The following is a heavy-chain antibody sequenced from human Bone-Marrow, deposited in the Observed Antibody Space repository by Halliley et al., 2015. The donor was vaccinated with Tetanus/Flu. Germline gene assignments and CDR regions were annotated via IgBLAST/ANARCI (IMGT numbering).Heavy chain of an antibody. D-gene: IGHD6-6*01. V-gene: IGHV4-30-4*01. Sequence: EWLGFLHSSGATYSTPSLRNRLTISLDTSRKQFSLRLSSLTAADTGVYYCSSAPRYYSYAMDVWGQGTTVTVSS. CDR2: LHSSGAT. J-gene: IGHJ6*02. CDR3: SSAPRYYSYAMDV.